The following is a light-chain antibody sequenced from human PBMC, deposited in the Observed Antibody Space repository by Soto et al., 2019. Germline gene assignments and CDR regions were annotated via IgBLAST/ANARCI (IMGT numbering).Light chain of an antibody. J-gene: IGLJ2*01. CDR1: NIGSKS. V-gene: IGLV3-21*04. CDR3: QVWDSSSEHPL. CDR2: YDS. Sequence: SYERTQPPSVSVAPGKTARITCGGNNIGSKSVHWYQQKPGQAPVLVIYYDSDRPSGIPERFSGSNSGNTATLTISRVEAGDEADYYCQVWDSSSEHPLLGGGPKLTVL.